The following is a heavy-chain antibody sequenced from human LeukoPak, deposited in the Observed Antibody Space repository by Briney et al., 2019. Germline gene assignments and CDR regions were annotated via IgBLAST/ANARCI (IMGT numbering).Heavy chain of an antibody. CDR3: ARGAILGGYNLIDG. CDR2: TFFDGSIQ. CDR1: GFTFATNA. Sequence: GGPLRLPCAASGFTFATNAMHWVRKGPGKGLGWVAVTFFDGSIQNTADPSRGRFITSTANSSNTLFLQMNSLRTEAPAANYCARGAILGGYNLIDGWRQGTQV. D-gene: IGHD1-26*01. J-gene: IGHJ4*02. V-gene: IGHV3-30*04.